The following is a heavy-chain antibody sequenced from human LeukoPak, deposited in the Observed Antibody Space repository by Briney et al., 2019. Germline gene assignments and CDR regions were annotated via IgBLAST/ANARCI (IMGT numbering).Heavy chain of an antibody. V-gene: IGHV3-74*01. J-gene: IGHJ4*02. CDR2: IRGDGSMT. Sequence: GGSLRLSCAASGFTFSSYSMNWARQAPGKGLVWVSRIRGDGSMTNYADSVKGRFTISRDNAKNTLYLQMNSLRLEDTAVYCCARENLAAAADYWGQGTVVTVSS. D-gene: IGHD6-25*01. CDR1: GFTFSSYS. CDR3: ARENLAAAADY.